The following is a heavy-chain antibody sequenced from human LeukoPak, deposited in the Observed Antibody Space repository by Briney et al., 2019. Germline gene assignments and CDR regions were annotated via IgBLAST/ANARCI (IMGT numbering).Heavy chain of an antibody. J-gene: IGHJ4*02. V-gene: IGHV3-23*01. CDR2: TVGIGPDT. Sequence: PGGSLRLSCAASGFTFTNYAMTWVRQAPEKGLEWVAATVGIGPDTYHADSVKGRFTISRDNSKNILYLQMNSPRVEDTAVYYCTKASAARCIGVFCYPFDHWGQGTLVTVSS. D-gene: IGHD2-15*01. CDR1: GFTFTNYA. CDR3: TKASAARCIGVFCYPFDH.